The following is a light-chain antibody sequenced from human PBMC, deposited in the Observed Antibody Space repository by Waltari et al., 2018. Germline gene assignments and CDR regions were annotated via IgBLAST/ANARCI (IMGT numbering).Light chain of an antibody. CDR1: QGISSY. Sequence: DIQFTQSPSSLSASVGDRVTITCRVSQGISSYLAWFQQIPGQAPKSLIYAASTLQSGVPSKFSGSGSGTDFTLTISSLQPEDFATYYCQQYNTYPYTFGQGTKLEIK. J-gene: IGKJ2*01. CDR2: AAS. V-gene: IGKV1-16*02. CDR3: QQYNTYPYT.